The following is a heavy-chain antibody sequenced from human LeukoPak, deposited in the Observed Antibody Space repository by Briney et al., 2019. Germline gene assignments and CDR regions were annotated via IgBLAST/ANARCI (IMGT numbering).Heavy chain of an antibody. CDR2: IRYDGSNK. CDR1: GFTFSSYG. Sequence: SGGSLRLSCAASGFTFSSYGMHWVRQAPGKGLEWVAFIRYDGSNKYYADSVKGRFTISRDNSKNTLYLQMDSLRAEDTAVYYCARDKRGGSPYYFDYWGQGTLVTVSS. J-gene: IGHJ4*02. D-gene: IGHD2-15*01. V-gene: IGHV3-30*02. CDR3: ARDKRGGSPYYFDY.